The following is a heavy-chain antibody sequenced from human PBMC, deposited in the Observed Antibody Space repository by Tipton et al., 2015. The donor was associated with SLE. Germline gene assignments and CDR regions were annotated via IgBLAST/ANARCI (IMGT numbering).Heavy chain of an antibody. CDR1: GGSLTNYY. V-gene: IGHV4-4*07. CDR2: VHSSGRT. D-gene: IGHD2-21*01. J-gene: IGHJ3*02. Sequence: GLVKPSETLSLTCTVSGGSLTNYYWSWIRQSAGEGLEWIGRVHSSGRTHYSPSLSSRVTISVDTSKNQFSLRLSSVTAADTAVYYCARPGEAYSWDAFDIWGQGTMVTVSS. CDR3: ARPGEAYSWDAFDI.